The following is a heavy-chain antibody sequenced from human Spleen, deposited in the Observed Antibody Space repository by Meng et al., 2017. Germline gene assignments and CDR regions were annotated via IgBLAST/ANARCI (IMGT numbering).Heavy chain of an antibody. CDR2: IIPYNGNA. CDR3: ARVSPDYYDSSGYFGRIDY. CDR1: GGTFSSYA. V-gene: IGHV1-18*01. J-gene: IGHJ4*02. Sequence: SVNVSCKASGGTFSSYAIRWVRQAPGQGLEWMGWIIPYNGNAKYAQKFQGRVTMTTDRSTSTGYMELRSLRSDDTAVYYCARVSPDYYDSSGYFGRIDYWGQGTLVTVSS. D-gene: IGHD3-22*01.